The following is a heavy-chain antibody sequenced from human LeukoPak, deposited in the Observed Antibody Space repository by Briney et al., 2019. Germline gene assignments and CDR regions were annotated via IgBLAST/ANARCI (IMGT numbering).Heavy chain of an antibody. CDR1: GGSISSYY. CDR2: IYTSGST. D-gene: IGHD3-10*01. V-gene: IGHV4-4*07. Sequence: SETLPLTCTVSGGSISSYYWSWIRQPAGKGLGWIGRIYTSGSTNYNPSLKSRVTMSVDTSKNQFSLKLSSVTAADTAVYYCARVQARDYYYYYYMDVWGKGTTVTVSS. J-gene: IGHJ6*03. CDR3: ARVQARDYYYYYYMDV.